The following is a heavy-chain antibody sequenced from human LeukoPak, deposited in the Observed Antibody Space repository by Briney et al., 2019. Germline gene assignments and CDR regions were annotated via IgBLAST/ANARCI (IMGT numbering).Heavy chain of an antibody. CDR1: GGSISSNSYY. Sequence: SETLSLTCTVSGGSISSNSYYWLWIRQPPGKGLEWIGSNYVGGSTYYTPSLRSRVTISVDTSKNQFSLKLSSVTAADTAVYCCARRPPGRPIDCWGQRTLVTVSS. J-gene: IGHJ4*02. V-gene: IGHV4-39*01. CDR2: NYVGGST. CDR3: ARRPPGRPIDC.